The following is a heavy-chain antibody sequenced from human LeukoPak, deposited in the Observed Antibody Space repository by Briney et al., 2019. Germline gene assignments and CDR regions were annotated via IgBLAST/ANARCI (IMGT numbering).Heavy chain of an antibody. D-gene: IGHD3-16*01. Sequence: GGSLRLSCTASGFTFSSYTMNWVRQAPGKGLEWVSAIQNGGGTTSYADSVKGRFTISRDNSKNTLFLQMNSLRAEDTAVYYCAKDSAFGGEDSWGQGTLVTVSS. CDR3: AKDSAFGGEDS. CDR1: GFTFSSYT. V-gene: IGHV3-23*01. CDR2: IQNGGGTT. J-gene: IGHJ4*02.